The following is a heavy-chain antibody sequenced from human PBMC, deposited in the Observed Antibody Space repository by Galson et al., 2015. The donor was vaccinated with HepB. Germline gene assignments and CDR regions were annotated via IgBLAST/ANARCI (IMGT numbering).Heavy chain of an antibody. CDR1: GFTFSSYS. D-gene: IGHD2-15*01. J-gene: IGHJ4*02. V-gene: IGHV3-21*01. Sequence: SLRLSCAASGFTFSSYSMNWVRQAPGKGLEWVSSISSSSSYIYYADSVKGRFTISRDNAKNSLYLQMNSLRAEDTAVYYCARGRSHPPIEEGVVVVAATPSDYWGQGTLSPSPQ. CDR2: ISSSSSYI. CDR3: ARGRSHPPIEEGVVVVAATPSDY.